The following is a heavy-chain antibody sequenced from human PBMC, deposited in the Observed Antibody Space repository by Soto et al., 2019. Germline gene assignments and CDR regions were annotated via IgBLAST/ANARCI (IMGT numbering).Heavy chain of an antibody. CDR1: GGSISSGDYY. CDR3: ARARYYYDSSGYHLDY. V-gene: IGHV4-30-4*01. Sequence: QVQLQESGPGLVKPSQTLSLTCTVSGGSISSGDYYWSWIRQPPGKGLEWIGYIYYSGSTYYNPSLKSRVTISVDTSKNQFSLKLSSVTAADTAVYYCARARYYYDSSGYHLDYWGQGTLVTVSS. CDR2: IYYSGST. D-gene: IGHD3-22*01. J-gene: IGHJ4*02.